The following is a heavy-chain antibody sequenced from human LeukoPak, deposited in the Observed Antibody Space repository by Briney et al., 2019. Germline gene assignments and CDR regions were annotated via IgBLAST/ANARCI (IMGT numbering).Heavy chain of an antibody. Sequence: PGGSLRLSCAASGFTFSSYGMHWVRQAPGKGLEWVAVISYDGSNKYYADSVKGRFTISRDNSKNTLYLQMNSLRAEDTAVYYCAKSSRMGYSYGYIYYYGMDVWGQGTTVTVSS. D-gene: IGHD5-18*01. CDR2: ISYDGSNK. CDR1: GFTFSSYG. J-gene: IGHJ6*02. V-gene: IGHV3-30*18. CDR3: AKSSRMGYSYGYIYYYGMDV.